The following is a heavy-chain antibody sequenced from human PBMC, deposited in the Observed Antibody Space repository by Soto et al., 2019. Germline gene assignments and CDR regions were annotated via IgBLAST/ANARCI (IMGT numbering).Heavy chain of an antibody. J-gene: IGHJ4*02. V-gene: IGHV1-69*02. CDR1: GGTFSSYT. CDR2: IIPILGIA. D-gene: IGHD6-13*01. CDR3: ATSNGDSSSWFYYFDY. Sequence: SVKVSCKASGGTFSSYTISWVRQAPGQGLEWMGRIIPILGIANYAQKFQGRVTITADKSTSTAYMELSSLRSEDTAVYYCATSNGDSSSWFYYFDYWGQGTLVTVSS.